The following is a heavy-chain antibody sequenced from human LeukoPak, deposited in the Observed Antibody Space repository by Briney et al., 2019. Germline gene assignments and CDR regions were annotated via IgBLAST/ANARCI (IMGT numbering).Heavy chain of an antibody. CDR3: AKSLSLMVVAATLDY. V-gene: IGHV3-9*01. J-gene: IGHJ4*02. CDR2: ISWNSGSI. Sequence: GGSLRLSCAASGFTFDDYAMHWVRQAPGKGLEWVSGISWNSGSIGYADSVKGRFTISRDNAMNSLYLQMNSLRAEDTALYYCAKSLSLMVVAATLDYWGQGTLVTVSS. CDR1: GFTFDDYA. D-gene: IGHD2-15*01.